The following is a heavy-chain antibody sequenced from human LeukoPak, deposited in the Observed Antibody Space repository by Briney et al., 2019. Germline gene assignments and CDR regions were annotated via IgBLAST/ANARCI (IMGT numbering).Heavy chain of an antibody. CDR3: ARIIGAFGTYRYDS. Sequence: GGSLRLSCGASGFIFSHYWMTWVRQAPGKGLEWVGNINQEGSERNHGDSVNGRFTISRDNAENSLYLQMNSLRAEDTAVYYCARIIGAFGTYRYDSWGQGTLVSVSS. CDR1: GFIFSHYW. V-gene: IGHV3-7*01. CDR2: INQEGSER. D-gene: IGHD3-16*02. J-gene: IGHJ4*02.